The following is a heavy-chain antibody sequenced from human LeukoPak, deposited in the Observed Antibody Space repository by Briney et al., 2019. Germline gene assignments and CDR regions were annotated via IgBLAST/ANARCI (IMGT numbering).Heavy chain of an antibody. J-gene: IGHJ4*02. CDR3: ATHRHSSSWYAEPDLVN. D-gene: IGHD6-13*01. CDR2: IRVSGGST. V-gene: IGHV3-23*01. Sequence: PGGSLRLSCAASGFTFSSYAMSWVPHAPGKGREGVSAIRVSGGSTYYADSVKGRFTISRDNSKNTLYLQMKSLRAEDTAVYYCATHRHSSSWYAEPDLVNWGQGTLVTVSS. CDR1: GFTFSSYA.